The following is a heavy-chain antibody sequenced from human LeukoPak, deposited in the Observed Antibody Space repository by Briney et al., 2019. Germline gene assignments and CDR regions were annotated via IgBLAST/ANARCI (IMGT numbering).Heavy chain of an antibody. D-gene: IGHD3-3*01. CDR2: IYYSGST. Sequence: PSETLSLTCTVSVGSIRLYYWRCIWQPPGKGLEWIGYIYYSGSTNYNPSLKSRVTISVDTSQNQFSLKLSSVTAADTAVYYCARAGGLYDYWSGYYYVYWGQGTLVTVSS. CDR1: VGSIRLYY. CDR3: ARAGGLYDYWSGYYYVY. J-gene: IGHJ4*02. V-gene: IGHV4-59*01.